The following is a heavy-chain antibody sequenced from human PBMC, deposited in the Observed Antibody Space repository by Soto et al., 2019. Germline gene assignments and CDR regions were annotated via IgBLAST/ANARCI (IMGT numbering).Heavy chain of an antibody. J-gene: IGHJ4*02. Sequence: GSLKLSCSASGFTFTRYSMDWVRQAPGKGLEWVSSISSTTNYIYYGDSMKGRFTISRDNAKNSLYLEMNSLRAEDTAVYYCARESEDLTSNFDYWGQGTLVTVYS. CDR2: ISSTTNYI. V-gene: IGHV3-21*06. CDR1: GFTFTRYS. CDR3: ARESEDLTSNFDY.